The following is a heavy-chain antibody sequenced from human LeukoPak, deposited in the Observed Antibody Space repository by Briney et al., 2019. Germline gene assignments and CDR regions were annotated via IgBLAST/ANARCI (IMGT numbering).Heavy chain of an antibody. CDR2: IRYDGSRK. V-gene: IGHV3-30*02. Sequence: QSGGSLRLSCAASGFIFSSYGMHWVRQAPDKGLEWVAFIRYDGSRKYYADSVKGRFTISRGNSKNTLYLQMNSLRAEDTAVYYCAKTGNPATGDYWGQGTLVSVSS. CDR1: GFIFSSYG. D-gene: IGHD1-1*01. J-gene: IGHJ4*02. CDR3: AKTGNPATGDY.